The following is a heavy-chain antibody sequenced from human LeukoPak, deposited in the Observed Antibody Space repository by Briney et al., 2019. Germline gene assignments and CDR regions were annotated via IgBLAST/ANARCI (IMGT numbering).Heavy chain of an antibody. J-gene: IGHJ6*02. D-gene: IGHD6-13*01. CDR1: GFTFSSYA. V-gene: IGHV3-23*01. Sequence: GGSLRLSCAASGFTFSSYAMSWVRQAPGKGLEWVSAISGSGGSTYYADSVKGRFTISRDNSKNTLYLQMNSLRAEDTAVYYCATWSNSTYGMDVWGQGTKVTVSS. CDR2: ISGSGGST. CDR3: ATWSNSTYGMDV.